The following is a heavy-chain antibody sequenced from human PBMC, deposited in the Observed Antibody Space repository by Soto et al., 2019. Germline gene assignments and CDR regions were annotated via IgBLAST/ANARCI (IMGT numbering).Heavy chain of an antibody. D-gene: IGHD3-3*01. J-gene: IGHJ6*02. Sequence: SATLSFTCTVSADSSTISNSYWGWLRQPSGKGLHWIGSSSDNGGTNYNPSLKSRVTISVDTSKNQFSLKLSSVTAADTAVYYCARGLRVTDFWSGYYRNYYYGMDVWGQGTTVTVS. V-gene: IGHV4-39*07. CDR3: ARGLRVTDFWSGYYRNYYYGMDV. CDR1: ADSSTISNSY. CDR2: SSDNGGT.